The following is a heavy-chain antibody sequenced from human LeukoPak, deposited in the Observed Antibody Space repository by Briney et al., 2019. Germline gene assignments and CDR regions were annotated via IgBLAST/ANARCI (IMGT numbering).Heavy chain of an antibody. CDR3: ARDSGYDYGRVYFDL. J-gene: IGHJ4*02. CDR1: GGSIGTYF. Sequence: SETLSLTCSVSGGSIGTYFWTWIRQPPGKGLEWLGYNSYSGGANYNPSLKGRLTISLDPSNNQFSLRLSSMTAADTAVYYCARDSGYDYGRVYFDLWGQGTLVTVSS. V-gene: IGHV4-59*01. D-gene: IGHD4/OR15-4a*01. CDR2: NSYSGGA.